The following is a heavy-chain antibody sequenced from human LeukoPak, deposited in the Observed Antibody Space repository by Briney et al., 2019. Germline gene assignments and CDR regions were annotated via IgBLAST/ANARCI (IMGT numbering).Heavy chain of an antibody. CDR2: FDPEDGET. D-gene: IGHD2-21*02. CDR3: ATGHCGGDCYGYYYMDV. Sequence: GASVKVSCKVSGYTLTELSMHWVRQAPGKGLEWMGGFDPEDGETIYAQKFQGRVTMTEDTSTDTAYMELSSLRSEDTAVYYCATGHCGGDCYGYYYMDVWGKGTTVTVSS. J-gene: IGHJ6*03. CDR1: GYTLTELS. V-gene: IGHV1-24*01.